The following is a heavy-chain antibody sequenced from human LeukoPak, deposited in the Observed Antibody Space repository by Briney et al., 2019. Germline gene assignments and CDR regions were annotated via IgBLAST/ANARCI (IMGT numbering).Heavy chain of an antibody. J-gene: IGHJ4*02. V-gene: IGHV3-30*04. Sequence: GGSLRLSCAASGFTFSSYAMHWVRQAPGKGLEWVAVISYDGSNKYYADSVKGRPTISRDNSKNTLYLQMNSLRAEDTAVYYCARPGVGFDYWGQGALVTVSS. CDR2: ISYDGSNK. CDR1: GFTFSSYA. CDR3: ARPGVGFDY.